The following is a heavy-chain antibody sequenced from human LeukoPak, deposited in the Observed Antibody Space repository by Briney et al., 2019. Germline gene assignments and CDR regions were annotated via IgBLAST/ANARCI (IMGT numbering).Heavy chain of an antibody. V-gene: IGHV4-34*01. Sequence: SETLSLTCAVYGGSFSDYYWSWIRQPPGKGLEWIGEINHSGSTNYNPSLKSRVTISVDTSKNQFSLKLSSVTAADTAVYYCARALATYWGQGTLVTVSS. CDR2: INHSGST. CDR3: ARALATY. J-gene: IGHJ4*02. CDR1: GGSFSDYY. D-gene: IGHD5-12*01.